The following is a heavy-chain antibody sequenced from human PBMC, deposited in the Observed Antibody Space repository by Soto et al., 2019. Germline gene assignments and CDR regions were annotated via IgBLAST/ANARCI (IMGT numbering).Heavy chain of an antibody. CDR2: ASASGAVT. J-gene: IGHJ4*02. Sequence: EVQLLESGGGLVQPGGSLRLSCAASGLSFSNYAMSWVRQAPGRGLEWVSVASASGAVTYYADSVKGQFTISKDNSENTVYLLMNSLRAEDTALYYCAKGSVGNLAGYFDSWGQGTLVTVSS. CDR1: GLSFSNYA. D-gene: IGHD1-26*01. V-gene: IGHV3-23*01. CDR3: AKGSVGNLAGYFDS.